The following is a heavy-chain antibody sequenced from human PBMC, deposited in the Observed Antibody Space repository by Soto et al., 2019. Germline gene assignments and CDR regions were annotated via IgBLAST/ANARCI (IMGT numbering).Heavy chain of an antibody. J-gene: IGHJ6*02. CDR2: IYPGDSDT. Sequence: GESLKISCKGSGYSFTSYWIGWVRQMPGKGLEWMGIIYPGDSDTRYSPSFQGQVTISADKSISTAYRQWSSLKASDTAKYYWARHKGRRITHSFWGMAVWGQGTTVTVS. CDR1: GYSFTSYW. CDR3: ARHKGRRITHSFWGMAV. V-gene: IGHV5-51*01. D-gene: IGHD1-20*01.